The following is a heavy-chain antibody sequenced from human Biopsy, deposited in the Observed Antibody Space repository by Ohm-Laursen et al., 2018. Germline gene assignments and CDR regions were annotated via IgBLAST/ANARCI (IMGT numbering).Heavy chain of an antibody. J-gene: IGHJ3*01. CDR2: IYGGGSPV. Sequence: SLRLSCTASGFAFNLYEMNWVRQAPGKGMEWISYIYGGGSPVSYADSVKGRFTISRDNAQNSLYLHMNSLRAEDTAVYYCARLNSETYDASDLWGQGTMVIVSS. V-gene: IGHV3-48*03. CDR3: ARLNSETYDASDL. D-gene: IGHD1-26*01. CDR1: GFAFNLYE.